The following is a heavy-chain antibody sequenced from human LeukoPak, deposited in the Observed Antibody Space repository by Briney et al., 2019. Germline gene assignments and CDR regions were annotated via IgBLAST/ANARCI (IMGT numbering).Heavy chain of an antibody. CDR3: SKWGDYDVLTGYYDSDF. Sequence: PGASLRLSCAASGFTFSNYAMSWVRQAPGKGLEWVSAIVGSGGSTYYADSVKGRFSISRDNSKNTLFLQINSLRVEDTALYYCSKWGDYDVLTGYYDSDFWGQGTLVTVSS. D-gene: IGHD3-9*01. J-gene: IGHJ4*02. V-gene: IGHV3-23*01. CDR1: GFTFSNYA. CDR2: IVGSGGST.